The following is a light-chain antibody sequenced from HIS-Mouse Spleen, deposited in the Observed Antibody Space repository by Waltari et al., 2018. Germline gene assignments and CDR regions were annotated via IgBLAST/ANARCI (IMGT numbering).Light chain of an antibody. CDR2: GDN. CDR1: SGSIASNY. V-gene: IGLV6-57*03. Sequence: VSESPGKTVTISCTRSSGSIASNYVQWYQQRPGSAPTTVIYGDNQRPSGVPDRFSGSIDSSSNSASLTISGLKTEDEADYYCQSYDSSNQVFGGGTKLTVL. J-gene: IGLJ2*01. CDR3: QSYDSSNQV.